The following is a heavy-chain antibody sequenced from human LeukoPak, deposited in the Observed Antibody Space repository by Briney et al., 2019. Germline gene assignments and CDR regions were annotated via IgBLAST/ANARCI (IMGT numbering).Heavy chain of an antibody. J-gene: IGHJ5*02. Sequence: GGSLRLSCAASGFTFDTYALSWVRQAPGKGLEWVSSISSSSSYIYYADSVKGRFTISRDNAKNSLYLQMNSLRAEDTAVYYCARAELRYFDWGFDPWGQGTLVTVSS. V-gene: IGHV3-21*01. CDR2: ISSSSSYI. CDR3: ARAELRYFDWGFDP. CDR1: GFTFDTYA. D-gene: IGHD3-9*01.